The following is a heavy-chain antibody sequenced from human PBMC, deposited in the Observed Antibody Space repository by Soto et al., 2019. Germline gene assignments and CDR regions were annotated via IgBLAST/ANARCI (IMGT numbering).Heavy chain of an antibody. CDR1: GGSFNSYY. CDR2: INYTGST. V-gene: IGHV4-34*02. J-gene: IGHJ4*02. Sequence: QVRLQQWGAGLLKPSETLSLTCDVYGGSFNSYYWSWIRQTPGKGLEWIGEINYTGSTNYNPSLKSQVIISVDRSKNQFSLKVISVTAADTAVYYCARDANGYKYGSYFDTWGQGSLVTVSS. CDR3: ARDANGYKYGSYFDT. D-gene: IGHD5-18*01.